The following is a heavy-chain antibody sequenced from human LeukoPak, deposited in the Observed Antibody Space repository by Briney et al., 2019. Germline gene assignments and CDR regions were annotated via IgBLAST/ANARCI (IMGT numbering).Heavy chain of an antibody. CDR3: AKRPYCSSTSCYSPYYFDY. V-gene: IGHV3-30*02. D-gene: IGHD2-2*01. CDR1: GFTFSSYG. CDR2: IRYDGSNK. Sequence: GGSLRLSCAASGFTFSSYGMHWVRQAPGKGLEWVAFIRYDGSNKYYADSVKGRFTISRDNSKNTLYLQMNSLRAEDTAVYYCAKRPYCSSTSCYSPYYFDYWGQGTLVTVSS. J-gene: IGHJ4*02.